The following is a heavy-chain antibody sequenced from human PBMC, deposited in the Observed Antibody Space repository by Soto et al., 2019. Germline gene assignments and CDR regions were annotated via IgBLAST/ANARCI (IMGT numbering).Heavy chain of an antibody. V-gene: IGHV3-23*01. J-gene: IGHJ4*02. CDR2: SSAGGGST. CDR3: AKGYWNSGSCRGIFDY. Sequence: EVQLLESGGGLVQPGGSLRLSCAASGFTFSSNAMSWVRQAPGEGLEWVSGSSAGGGSTYYADSVKGRFTISRDNPKNTLYLQLNSPRAEDTAVYYCAKGYWNSGSCRGIFDYWGQGVLVTVSS. D-gene: IGHD1-26*01. CDR1: GFTFSSNA.